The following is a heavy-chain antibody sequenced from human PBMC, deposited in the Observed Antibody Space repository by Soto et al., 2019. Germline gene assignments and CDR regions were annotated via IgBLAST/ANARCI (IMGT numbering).Heavy chain of an antibody. V-gene: IGHV3-73*02. D-gene: IGHD4-17*01. Sequence: EVQLVESGGGLVQPGGSLKLSCAASGFTFSGSAMHWVRQASGKGLEWVGRIRSKANSYATAYAASVKGRFTISRDDSKNTAYLQMNSLKTEDTAVYYCTRPAAYYGDYEGDYWGQGTLVTVSS. CDR3: TRPAAYYGDYEGDY. CDR1: GFTFSGSA. J-gene: IGHJ4*02. CDR2: IRSKANSYAT.